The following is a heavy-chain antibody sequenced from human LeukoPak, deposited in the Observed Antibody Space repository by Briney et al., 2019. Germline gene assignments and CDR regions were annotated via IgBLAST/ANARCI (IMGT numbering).Heavy chain of an antibody. V-gene: IGHV3-23*01. CDR2: INGNGVNT. CDR3: AREVGDTALNYFGIDV. CDR1: GFTFSSYA. D-gene: IGHD5-18*01. J-gene: IGHJ6*02. Sequence: GGSLRLSCAASGFTFSSYAMSWVRQAPGTGLNWVSAINGNGVNTYYADSVKGRFTISRENSKNTLYLQMTNLRVEDTAVYYCAREVGDTALNYFGIDVWGQGTTVIVS.